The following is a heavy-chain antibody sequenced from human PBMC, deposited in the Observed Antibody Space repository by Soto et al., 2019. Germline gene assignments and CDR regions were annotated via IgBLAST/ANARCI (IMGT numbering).Heavy chain of an antibody. V-gene: IGHV3-74*01. Sequence: GGSLRLSCAASGFTFGSYWMHWVRQAPGKGLVWVSRINSEGSSTNYADSVKGRFTIPRDNAKNTLYLQMNSLRAEDTAVYFCSRRMGATLGYWGQGTLVSVSS. CDR3: SRRMGATLGY. J-gene: IGHJ4*02. D-gene: IGHD1-26*01. CDR2: INSEGSST. CDR1: GFTFGSYW.